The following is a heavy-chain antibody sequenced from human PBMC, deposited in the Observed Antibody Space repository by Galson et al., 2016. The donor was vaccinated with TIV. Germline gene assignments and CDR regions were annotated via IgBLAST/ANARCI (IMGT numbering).Heavy chain of an antibody. CDR3: AAGRWSRGALDI. J-gene: IGHJ3*02. D-gene: IGHD1-26*01. Sequence: SLRLSCAASGFTFSDYYMNWVRQPPGKGLEWISYISSGRSSSPIYVDSVKGRFTISRHNAKNSLYLQMSKLRAEDTAVYYCAAGRWSRGALDIWGQGTMVTVSS. CDR2: ISSGRSSSP. V-gene: IGHV3-11*06. CDR1: GFTFSDYY.